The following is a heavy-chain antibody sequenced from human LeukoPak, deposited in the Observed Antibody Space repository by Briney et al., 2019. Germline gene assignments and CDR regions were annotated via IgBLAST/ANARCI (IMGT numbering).Heavy chain of an antibody. V-gene: IGHV3-23*01. Sequence: GGSLRLSCAASGFTFSSYAMNWVRQAPGKGLEWVSDISGSGAGTYYADAVKGRFTISRDNSKNTPYLQMSSLRAEDTAVYYCAKALLYYYDDNWGQGTLVTVSS. CDR3: AKALLYYYDDN. J-gene: IGHJ4*02. CDR1: GFTFSSYA. CDR2: ISGSGAGT. D-gene: IGHD3-22*01.